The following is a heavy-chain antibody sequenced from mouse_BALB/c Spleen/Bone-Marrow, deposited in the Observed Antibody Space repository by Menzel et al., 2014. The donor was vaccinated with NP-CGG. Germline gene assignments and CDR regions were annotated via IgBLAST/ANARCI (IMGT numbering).Heavy chain of an antibody. CDR3: AKIGTTTGAMDY. J-gene: IGHJ4*01. D-gene: IGHD2-14*01. CDR2: IWRGGST. Sequence: VQLQQSGPGLVQPSQSLSITCTVSGFSLTSYGVHWVRQSPGKGLEWLGVIWRGGSTDYNAAFMSRLSITKDNSKSQVFFKMNSLQADGTAIYYCAKIGTTTGAMDYWGQGTSVTVSS. CDR1: GFSLTSYG. V-gene: IGHV2-5*01.